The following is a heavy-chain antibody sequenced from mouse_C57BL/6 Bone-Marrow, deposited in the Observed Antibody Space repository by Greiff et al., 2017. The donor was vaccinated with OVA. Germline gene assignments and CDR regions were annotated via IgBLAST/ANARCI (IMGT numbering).Heavy chain of an antibody. CDR1: GYTFTSYW. J-gene: IGHJ3*01. CDR2: IYPGNSDT. D-gene: IGHD2-1*01. Sequence: VQLQQSGTVLARPGASVKMSCKTSGYTFTSYWMHWVKQRPGQGLEWIGAIYPGNSDTSYNQKFKGKAKLTAVTSASTAYMELSSLTNEDSAVYYCTTGDGNYVLFAYWGQGTLVTVSA. CDR3: TTGDGNYVLFAY. V-gene: IGHV1-5*01.